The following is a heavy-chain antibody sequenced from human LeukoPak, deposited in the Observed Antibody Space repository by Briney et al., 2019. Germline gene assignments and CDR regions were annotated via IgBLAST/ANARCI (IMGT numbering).Heavy chain of an antibody. Sequence: GGSLRLSCAASGFTFSSYSMNWVRQAPGKGLEWVSYISSSSSITYYADSVKGRFTISRDNSKNTLYLQMNSLRAEDTAVYYCAKEMRWQQLDPYYFDYWGQGTLVTVSS. CDR3: AKEMRWQQLDPYYFDY. V-gene: IGHV3-48*01. CDR1: GFTFSSYS. J-gene: IGHJ4*02. D-gene: IGHD6-13*01. CDR2: ISSSSSIT.